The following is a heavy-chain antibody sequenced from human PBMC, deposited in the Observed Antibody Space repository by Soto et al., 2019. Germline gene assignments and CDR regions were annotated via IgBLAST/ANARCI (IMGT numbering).Heavy chain of an antibody. CDR1: GGTFNSYD. J-gene: IGHJ4*02. CDR3: ASVPPGRNGYNKFDD. CDR2: IIPIVETP. D-gene: IGHD5-12*01. V-gene: IGHV1-69*13. Sequence: SVKVSCKASGGTFNSYDINWVRQAPGQGLEWMGGIIPIVETPKYAQKFQGRVTITADESTNTVYMELSSLKASDTAMYYCASVPPGRNGYNKFDDWGQGTLVTVSS.